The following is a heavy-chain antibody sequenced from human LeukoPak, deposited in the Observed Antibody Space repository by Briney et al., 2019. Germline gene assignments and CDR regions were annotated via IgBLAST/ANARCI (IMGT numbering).Heavy chain of an antibody. Sequence: SETLSLTCAVSGGSFSGYYWSWIRQPPGKGLEWIGEINHSGSTNYNPSLKGRVTIAVDTSKNQISLKLSSVTAADTAVYYCARRPMIIDYWGQGTLVTVSS. CDR1: GGSFSGYY. CDR2: INHSGST. CDR3: ARRPMIIDY. V-gene: IGHV4-34*01. J-gene: IGHJ4*02. D-gene: IGHD3-22*01.